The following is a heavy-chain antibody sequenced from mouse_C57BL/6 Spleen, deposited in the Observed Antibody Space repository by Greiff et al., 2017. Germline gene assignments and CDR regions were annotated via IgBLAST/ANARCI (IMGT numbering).Heavy chain of an antibody. Sequence: QVQLQQPGAELVRPGSSVKLSCKASGYTFTSYWMHWVKQRPIQGLEWIGNIDPSDSETHYNQKFKDKATLTVDKSSSTAYMQLSSLTSEDSAVYYCARVLGQDWYFDVWGTGTTVTVSS. V-gene: IGHV1-52*01. D-gene: IGHD3-3*01. CDR2: IDPSDSET. CDR1: GYTFTSYW. CDR3: ARVLGQDWYFDV. J-gene: IGHJ1*03.